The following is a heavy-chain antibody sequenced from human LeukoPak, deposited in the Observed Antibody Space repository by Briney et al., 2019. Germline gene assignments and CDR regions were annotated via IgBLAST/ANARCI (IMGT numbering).Heavy chain of an antibody. CDR1: GFTFDDYG. CDR3: ARGYCSGGNCNLFDY. V-gene: IGHV3-20*04. J-gene: IGHJ4*02. D-gene: IGHD2-15*01. CDR2: INWNGGST. Sequence: GGSLRLSCAASGFTFDDYGMSWVRQAPGKGLEWVSGINWNGGSTGYADSVKGRFTIFRDNAKNSLYLQMNSLRAEDTAFYYCARGYCSGGNCNLFDYWGQGTLVTVSS.